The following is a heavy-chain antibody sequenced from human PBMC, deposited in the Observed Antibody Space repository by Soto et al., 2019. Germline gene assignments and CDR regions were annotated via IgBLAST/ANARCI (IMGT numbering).Heavy chain of an antibody. CDR2: IYYSGST. J-gene: IGHJ5*02. CDR3: ARPQTTVTDNWFDP. D-gene: IGHD4-17*01. V-gene: IGHV4-39*01. CDR1: GGSISSSSYY. Sequence: PSETLSLTCTVSGGSISSSSYYWGWIRQPPGKGREGIGSIYYSGSTYYNPSLKSRVTISVHTSNNKFSLTLSSVSAADTAVYYCARPQTTVTDNWFDPWGQVTTVTFSS.